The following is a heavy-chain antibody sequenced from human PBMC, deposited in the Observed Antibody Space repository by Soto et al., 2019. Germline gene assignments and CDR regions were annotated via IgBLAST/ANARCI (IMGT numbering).Heavy chain of an antibody. D-gene: IGHD6-13*01. CDR2: IYPGDSDT. CDR3: ARRHRIAAAIPMPYFDY. CDR1: GYSFTSYW. V-gene: IGHV5-51*01. J-gene: IGHJ4*02. Sequence: PGESLKISCKGSGYSFTSYWIGWVRQMPGKGLEWMGIIYPGDSDTRYSPSFQGQVTISADKSISTAYLQWSSLKASDTAMYYCARRHRIAAAIPMPYFDYWGQGTLVTVSS.